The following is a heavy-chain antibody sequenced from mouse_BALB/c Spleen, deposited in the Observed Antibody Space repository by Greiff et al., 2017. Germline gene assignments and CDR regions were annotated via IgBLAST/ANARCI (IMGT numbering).Heavy chain of an antibody. CDR3: ARSRGNYFDY. V-gene: IGHV1-7*01. J-gene: IGHJ2*01. CDR2: INPSTGYT. Sequence: GQLQQSGAELAKPGASVKMSCKASGYTFTSYWMHWVKQRPGQGLEWIGYINPSTGYTEYNQKFKDKATLTADKSSSTAYMQLSSLTSEDSAVYYCARSRGNYFDYWGQGTTLTVSS. CDR1: GYTFTSYW.